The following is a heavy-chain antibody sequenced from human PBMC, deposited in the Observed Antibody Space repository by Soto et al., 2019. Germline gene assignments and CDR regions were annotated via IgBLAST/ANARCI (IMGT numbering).Heavy chain of an antibody. V-gene: IGHV4-30-4*01. CDR2: IYYSAST. D-gene: IGHD3-10*01. J-gene: IGHJ4*02. Sequence: QVQLQESGPGLVKPSQTLSLTCTVSGGSISSSDYYWSWIRQPPGKALERIGYIYYSASTYYNPSLKSRVTLSLDTSKNQFSLKLNSVTAADTAVYYCAREPYYGSGRVDYWGQGTLVTVSS. CDR3: AREPYYGSGRVDY. CDR1: GGSISSSDYY.